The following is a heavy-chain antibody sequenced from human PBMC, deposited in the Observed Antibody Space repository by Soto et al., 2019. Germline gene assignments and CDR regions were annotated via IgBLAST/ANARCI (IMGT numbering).Heavy chain of an antibody. D-gene: IGHD3-10*01. CDR2: FDPEGGEA. CDR3: ARVVVVRGVIPLFFDY. Sequence: GASVKVSCKISGHTLTEFSIHWVRQAPGKGLEWMGGFDPEGGEAIYAQKWHGRVTVTEDTVTDTAYMELSGLKSDDTAVYYCARVVVVRGVIPLFFDYWGQGTLVTVSS. CDR1: GHTLTEFS. J-gene: IGHJ4*02. V-gene: IGHV1-24*01.